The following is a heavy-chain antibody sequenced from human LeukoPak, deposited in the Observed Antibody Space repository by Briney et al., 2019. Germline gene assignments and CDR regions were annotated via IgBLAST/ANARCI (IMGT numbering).Heavy chain of an antibody. CDR2: ISYDGSNK. V-gene: IGHV3-30*18. CDR3: AKDLINYYDSGGPLDY. D-gene: IGHD3-22*01. J-gene: IGHJ4*02. Sequence: GGSLRLSCAASRFTFSSYGIHWVRQAPGKGLEWVAIISYDGSNKYYADSVKGRFTISSDNSKNTPYLQMNSLKPEDTAVYYCAKDLINYYDSGGPLDYWGQGTLVTVSS. CDR1: RFTFSSYG.